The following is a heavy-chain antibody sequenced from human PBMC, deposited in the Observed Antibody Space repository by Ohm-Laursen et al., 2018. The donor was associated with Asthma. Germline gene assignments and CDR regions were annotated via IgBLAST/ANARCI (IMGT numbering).Heavy chain of an antibody. D-gene: IGHD1-26*01. J-gene: IGHJ5*02. Sequence: SLRLSCAASGAGITFSKYAMSWVRQAPGKGLEWVSAISASGVTTYYADSVKGRFTISRDDSKNTLYLQMTSLRAEDTAVYYCTKLKLGGTTGYRNWFDPWGQGTLVTVSS. CDR3: TKLKLGGTTGYRNWFDP. CDR2: ISASGVTT. CDR1: GAGITFSKYA. V-gene: IGHV3-23*01.